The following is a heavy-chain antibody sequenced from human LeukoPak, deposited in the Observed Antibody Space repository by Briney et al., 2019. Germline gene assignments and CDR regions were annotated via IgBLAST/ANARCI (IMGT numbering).Heavy chain of an antibody. J-gene: IGHJ4*02. CDR1: GLTVSSNY. CDR3: ARAPRMVHFDY. D-gene: IGHD6-13*01. CDR2: LNGGGST. V-gene: IGHV3-53*01. Sequence: PGGSLRLPCSGSGLTVSSNYMAWVRPAPGKGLEWVSVLNGGGSTYYAACVKGRFTISRDNSKNTLYLQMNSLRAEDTAVYYCARAPRMVHFDYWGEGALGTVSS.